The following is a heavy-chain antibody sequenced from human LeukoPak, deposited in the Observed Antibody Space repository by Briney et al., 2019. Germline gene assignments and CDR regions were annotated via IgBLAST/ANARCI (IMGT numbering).Heavy chain of an antibody. CDR1: GYTFTSYD. J-gene: IGHJ6*02. V-gene: IGHV1-8*01. D-gene: IGHD2-2*01. CDR2: MNPNSGNT. Sequence: ASVKVSCKASGYTFTSYDINWVRQATGQGLEWMGWMNPNSGNTGYAQKFQGRVTMTRNTSISTAYMELSSLRSEDTAVYYCARGYCSSTSCYSPTYYYGMDVWGQGTTVTVSS. CDR3: ARGYCSSTSCYSPTYYYGMDV.